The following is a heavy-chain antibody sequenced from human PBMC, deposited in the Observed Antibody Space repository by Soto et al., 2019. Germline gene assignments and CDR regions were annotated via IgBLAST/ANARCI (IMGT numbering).Heavy chain of an antibody. V-gene: IGHV1-69*04. CDR2: IIPILGIA. D-gene: IGHD2-15*01. CDR3: ATEKGYCSGGSCYQRYYFDY. CDR1: GGTFSSYT. J-gene: IGHJ4*02. Sequence: ASVKVSCKASGGTFSSYTISWVRQAPGQGLEWMGRIIPILGIANYAQKFQGRVTITADKSTSTAYMELSSLRSEDTAVYYCATEKGYCSGGSCYQRYYFDYWGQGTLVTVSS.